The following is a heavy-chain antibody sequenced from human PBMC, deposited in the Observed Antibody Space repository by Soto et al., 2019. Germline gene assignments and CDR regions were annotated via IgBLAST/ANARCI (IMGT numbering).Heavy chain of an antibody. CDR3: ARDQEDLGEPYGMDV. J-gene: IGHJ6*02. CDR1: GYTFTGYY. Sequence: ASVKVSCKASGYTFTGYYMHWVRQAPGQGLEWMGWISAYNGNTNYAQKLQGRVTMTTDTSTSTAYMELRSLRSDDTAVYYCARDQEDLGEPYGMDVWGQGTTVTVSS. D-gene: IGHD3-16*01. CDR2: ISAYNGNT. V-gene: IGHV1-18*04.